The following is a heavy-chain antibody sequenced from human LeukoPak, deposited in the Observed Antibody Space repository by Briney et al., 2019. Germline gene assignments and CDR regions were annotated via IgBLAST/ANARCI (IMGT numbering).Heavy chain of an antibody. J-gene: IGHJ4*02. CDR2: IYYSGST. Sequence: SETLSLTCTVSGGSIGSDDYYWSWIRQPPGKGLEWIGCIYYSGSTYYIPSLKSRVTISVDTSKNQFSLKLSSVTAADTAVYYCARHISFTMIVDYWGQGTLVTVSS. D-gene: IGHD3-22*01. CDR1: GGSIGSDDYY. V-gene: IGHV4-39*01. CDR3: ARHISFTMIVDY.